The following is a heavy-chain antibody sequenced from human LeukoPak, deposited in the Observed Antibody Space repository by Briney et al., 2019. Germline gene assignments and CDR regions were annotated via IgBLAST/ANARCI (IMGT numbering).Heavy chain of an antibody. Sequence: GEPLKISCKDSEYSFTAFWIGWVRQMPGKGLEWMGNIYPGDSDTRYSPSFQGQVTISADKSISTAYLQWSSLKASDTAMYFCARQVGATGHFDLWGQGTLVTVSS. J-gene: IGHJ4*02. CDR1: EYSFTAFW. CDR3: ARQVGATGHFDL. CDR2: IYPGDSDT. V-gene: IGHV5-51*01. D-gene: IGHD1-26*01.